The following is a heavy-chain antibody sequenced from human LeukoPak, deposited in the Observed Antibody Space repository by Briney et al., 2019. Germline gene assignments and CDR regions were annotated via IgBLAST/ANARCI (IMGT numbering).Heavy chain of an antibody. V-gene: IGHV3-7*01. CDR1: GFTFSSYW. CDR3: ARTTRDYYDSSGYSY. CDR2: IKQDGSEK. J-gene: IGHJ4*02. D-gene: IGHD3-22*01. Sequence: PGGSLRLSCAASGFTFSSYWMSWVRQAPGKGLEWVANIKQDGSEKYYVDSVKGRFTISRDNAKNSLYLQMNSLRAEDTAVYYCARTTRDYYDSSGYSYWGQGTLVTVSS.